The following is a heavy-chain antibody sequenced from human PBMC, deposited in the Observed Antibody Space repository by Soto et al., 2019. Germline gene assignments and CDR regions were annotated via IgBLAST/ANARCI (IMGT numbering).Heavy chain of an antibody. J-gene: IGHJ5*02. V-gene: IGHV3-53*02. Sequence: EVQLVETGGGLIQPGGSLRLSCAASGFTVSSNYMSWVRQAPGKGLEWVSVIYSGGSTYYADSVKGRFTISRDNSKNTLYLKMNSLRAEDTAVYYCAGIKYSSSSSPINWFDPWGQGTLVTVSS. CDR3: AGIKYSSSSSPINWFDP. CDR2: IYSGGST. D-gene: IGHD6-6*01. CDR1: GFTVSSNY.